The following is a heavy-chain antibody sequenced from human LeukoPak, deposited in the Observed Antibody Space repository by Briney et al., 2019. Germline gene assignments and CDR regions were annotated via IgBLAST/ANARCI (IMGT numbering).Heavy chain of an antibody. V-gene: IGHV3-48*01. CDR3: ARDPPPSLAYCGGDCYWDNWFDP. CDR2: IISSSSTI. D-gene: IGHD2-21*01. J-gene: IGHJ5*02. CDR1: GFTFSSYS. Sequence: GGSLRLSCAASGFTFSSYSMNWVRQAPGKGLEGVSYIISSSSTIYYADSVKGRFTISRDNAKNSLYLQMNSLRAEDTAVYYCARDPPPSLAYCGGDCYWDNWFDPWGQGTLVTVSS.